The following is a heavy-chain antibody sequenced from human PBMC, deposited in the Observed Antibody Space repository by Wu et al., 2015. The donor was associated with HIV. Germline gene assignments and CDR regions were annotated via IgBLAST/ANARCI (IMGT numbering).Heavy chain of an antibody. D-gene: IGHD2-21*01. Sequence: QVQLVQSGAEVKKPGASVKVSCKASGYTFTGYYMHWVRQAPGQGLEWMGWINPNSGGTNYAQKFQGRVTMTRDTSISTAYMELSRLRSDDTAVYYCARVRGAYCGGDCYFGPNDYWGQGTLVTVSS. CDR2: INPNSGGT. V-gene: IGHV1-2*02. CDR3: ARVRGAYCGGDCYFGPNDY. J-gene: IGHJ4*02. CDR1: GYTFTGYY.